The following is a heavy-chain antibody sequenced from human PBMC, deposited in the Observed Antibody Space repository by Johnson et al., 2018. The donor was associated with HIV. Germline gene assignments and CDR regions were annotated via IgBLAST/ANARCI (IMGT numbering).Heavy chain of an antibody. Sequence: QVQLVESGGGVVQPGRSLRLSCAASGFTFSNYAMHWVRQATGKGLEWVAAMSHDGSDKYYADSVKGRFTISRDNSKNTLHLQMNSLRAEDTAVYYCAAPWELDAFDIWGQGTMVTVSS. CDR2: MSHDGSDK. CDR3: AAPWELDAFDI. CDR1: GFTFSNYA. J-gene: IGHJ3*02. V-gene: IGHV3-30*03. D-gene: IGHD1-26*01.